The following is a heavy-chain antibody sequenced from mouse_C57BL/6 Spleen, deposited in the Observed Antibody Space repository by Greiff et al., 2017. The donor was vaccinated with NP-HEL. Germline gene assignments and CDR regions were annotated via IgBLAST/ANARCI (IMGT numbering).Heavy chain of an antibody. Sequence: QVQLQQPGAELVRPGSSVKLSCKASGYTFTSYWMHWVKQRPIQGLEWIGNIDPSDSETHYNQKFKDKATLTVDKSSSTAYMQLSSLTSEDSAVYYCARRGRTPYYFDYWGQGTTLTVSS. J-gene: IGHJ2*01. CDR2: IDPSDSET. V-gene: IGHV1-52*01. CDR1: GYTFTSYW. CDR3: ARRGRTPYYFDY. D-gene: IGHD5-1*01.